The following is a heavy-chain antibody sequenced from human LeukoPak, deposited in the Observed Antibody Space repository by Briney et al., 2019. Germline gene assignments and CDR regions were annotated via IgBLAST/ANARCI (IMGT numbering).Heavy chain of an antibody. J-gene: IGHJ5*02. Sequence: SETLSLTCTVSGGSVSSNSNYWSWIRQPPGKGLEWIGYNTYFGSASYNPSLKSRVTISVDTSKNQFSLKLSSVTAADTAVYYCARDTPGGYDFWWFDPWGQGTLVTVSS. CDR2: NTYFGSA. CDR1: GGSVSSNSNY. CDR3: ARDTPGGYDFWWFDP. V-gene: IGHV4-61*01. D-gene: IGHD5-12*01.